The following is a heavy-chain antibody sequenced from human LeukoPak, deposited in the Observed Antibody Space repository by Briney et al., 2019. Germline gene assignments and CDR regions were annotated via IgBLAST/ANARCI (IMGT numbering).Heavy chain of an antibody. Sequence: SETLSLTCSVSGGSISSYYWTWIRQPAGKGLEWIGHIYSSGGTNYNPSLKSRVTMSVDTSKNQFSLKVSSVTAADTAVYYCARDGIPAARKGYYYYYGMDVWGQGTTVTVSS. CDR1: GGSISSYY. J-gene: IGHJ6*02. D-gene: IGHD6-13*01. CDR3: ARDGIPAARKGYYYYYGMDV. V-gene: IGHV4-4*07. CDR2: IYSSGGT.